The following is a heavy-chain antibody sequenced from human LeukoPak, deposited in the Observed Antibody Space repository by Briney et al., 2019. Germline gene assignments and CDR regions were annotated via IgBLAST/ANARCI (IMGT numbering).Heavy chain of an antibody. CDR2: INHSGST. CDR3: ARVRNSPGY. CDR1: GGSINSGGYY. D-gene: IGHD1-7*01. V-gene: IGHV4-30-2*01. J-gene: IGHJ4*02. Sequence: SQTLSLTCTVSGGSINSGGYYWSWIRQPPGKGLEWIGEINHSGSTNYNPSLKSRVTISVDTSKNQFSLKLSSVTAADTAVYYCARVRNSPGYWGQGTLVTVSS.